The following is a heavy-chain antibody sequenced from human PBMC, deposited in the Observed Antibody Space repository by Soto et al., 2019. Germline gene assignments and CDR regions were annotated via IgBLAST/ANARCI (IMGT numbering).Heavy chain of an antibody. CDR2: ILVAGST. J-gene: IGHJ3*02. V-gene: IGHV3-23*01. CDR3: AKATATGGGAFDI. Sequence: DVQMLESGGGLVQSGGSLRLSCAASGFICSSYDMSWVRQAPGKGLEWVSTILVAGSTHYEDSVKGRFTISRDTSKTTVYLQMNTPTVGDTAVYYCAKATATGGGAFDICGRGTMVTVS. D-gene: IGHD2-8*02. CDR1: GFICSSYD.